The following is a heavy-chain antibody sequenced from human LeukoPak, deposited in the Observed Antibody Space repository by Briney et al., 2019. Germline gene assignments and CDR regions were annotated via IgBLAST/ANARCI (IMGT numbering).Heavy chain of an antibody. CDR3: AKLKGSSWYGAGDY. D-gene: IGHD6-13*01. V-gene: IGHV3-30-3*02. Sequence: GGSLRLSCAASGFSFSNSAMHWVRQAPGKGLEWVAVISFDGTNKYYADSVKGRFTISRDNSKNTLFLQMNSLRAEDTAIYYCAKLKGSSWYGAGDYWGQGTLVTVSS. CDR1: GFSFSNSA. J-gene: IGHJ4*02. CDR2: ISFDGTNK.